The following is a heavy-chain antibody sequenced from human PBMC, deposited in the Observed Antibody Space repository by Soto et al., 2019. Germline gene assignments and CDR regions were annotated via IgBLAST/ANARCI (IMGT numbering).Heavy chain of an antibody. Sequence: QDQLVQSGGEVKKPGASVKVSCKASGYSFTNYGITWVRQAPGQGFEWMGWISAYNGETNYAQKLQGRVTMTTDASTSTDYLELRSLRSDDTAVYYCARDRGVAPPVAGNTHYYYYMDVWGKGTTVTVSS. CDR1: GYSFTNYG. CDR2: ISAYNGET. CDR3: ARDRGVAPPVAGNTHYYYYMDV. J-gene: IGHJ6*03. V-gene: IGHV1-18*01. D-gene: IGHD6-19*01.